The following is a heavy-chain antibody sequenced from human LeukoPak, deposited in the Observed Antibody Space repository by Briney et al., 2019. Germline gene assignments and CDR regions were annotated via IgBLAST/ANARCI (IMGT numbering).Heavy chain of an antibody. CDR3: TTSQAGDGYNSYYFDY. J-gene: IGHJ4*02. V-gene: IGHV3-73*01. CDR2: IRSKANSYAT. Sequence: PGGSLKLSCAASGFTFSGSAMHWVRQASGKGLEWVGRIRSKANSYATAYAASVKGRFTISRYDSKNTAYLQMNSLKTEDTAVYYCTTSQAGDGYNSYYFDYWGQGTLVTVSS. D-gene: IGHD5-24*01. CDR1: GFTFSGSA.